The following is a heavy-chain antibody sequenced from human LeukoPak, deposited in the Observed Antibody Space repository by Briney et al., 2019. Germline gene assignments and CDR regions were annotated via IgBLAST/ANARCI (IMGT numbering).Heavy chain of an antibody. D-gene: IGHD3-22*01. Sequence: SSETLSLTCTVSGGSISSYYWSWIRQPPGKGLEWIGYIYYSGSTNYNPSLKSRVTISVDTSKNQFSLKLSSVTAADTAVYYCARGRSRGYYDSSGYYLREEGPAFDIWGQGTMVTVSS. J-gene: IGHJ3*02. CDR2: IYYSGST. V-gene: IGHV4-59*12. CDR3: ARGRSRGYYDSSGYYLREEGPAFDI. CDR1: GGSISSYY.